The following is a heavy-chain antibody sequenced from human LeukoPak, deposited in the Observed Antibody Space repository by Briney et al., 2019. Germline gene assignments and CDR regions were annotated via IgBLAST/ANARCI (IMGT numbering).Heavy chain of an antibody. J-gene: IGHJ4*02. Sequence: SVRVSCKASGGTFSSYAISWVRPAPGQGLEWMGRIIPILGIANYAQKFQGRVTITADKSTSTAYMELSSLRSEDTAVYYCATYYYDSSGTDAWPYFDYWGQGTLVTVSS. CDR3: ATYYYDSSGTDAWPYFDY. V-gene: IGHV1-69*04. CDR2: IIPILGIA. CDR1: GGTFSSYA. D-gene: IGHD3-22*01.